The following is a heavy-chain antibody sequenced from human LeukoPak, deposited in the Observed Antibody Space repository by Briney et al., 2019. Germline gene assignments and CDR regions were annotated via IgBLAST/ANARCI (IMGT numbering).Heavy chain of an antibody. CDR1: GFTVSSNY. D-gene: IGHD3-22*01. CDR2: IYSGGST. CDR3: ARDISSGYYDAFDI. Sequence: GGSLRLSCAASGFTVSSNYMSWVRQAPGKGLEWVSVIYSGGSTYYADSVKGRFTISRDNSKNTLYLHMNSLRAEDTAVYYCARDISSGYYDAFDIWGQGTMVTVSS. V-gene: IGHV3-66*01. J-gene: IGHJ3*02.